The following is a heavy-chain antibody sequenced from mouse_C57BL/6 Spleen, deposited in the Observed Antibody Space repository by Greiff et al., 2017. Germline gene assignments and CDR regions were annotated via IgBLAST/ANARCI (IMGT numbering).Heavy chain of an antibody. J-gene: IGHJ1*03. CDR3: ARRAVVDWYVDV. D-gene: IGHD1-1*01. Sequence: QVHVKQSGAELVKPGASVKISCKASGYAFSSYWMNWVKQRPGKGLEWIGQIYPGDGDTNYNGKFKGKATLTADKSSSTAYMQLSSLTSEDSAVYFCARRAVVDWYVDVWGTGTTVTVSS. V-gene: IGHV1-80*01. CDR2: IYPGDGDT. CDR1: GYAFSSYW.